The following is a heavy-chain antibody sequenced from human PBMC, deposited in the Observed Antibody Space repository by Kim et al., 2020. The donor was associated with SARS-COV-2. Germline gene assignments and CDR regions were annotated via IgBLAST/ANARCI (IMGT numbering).Heavy chain of an antibody. V-gene: IGHV3-33*06. D-gene: IGHD5-12*01. Sequence: GGSLRLSCAASGFTFSSYGMHWVRQAPGKGLEWVAVIWYDGSNKYYADSVKGRFTISRDNSKNTLYLQMNSLSAEDTAMTYVAQDQIARRWLHHNYYYG. J-gene: IGHJ6*01. CDR3: AQDQIARRWLHHNYYYG. CDR2: IWYDGSNK. CDR1: GFTFSSYG.